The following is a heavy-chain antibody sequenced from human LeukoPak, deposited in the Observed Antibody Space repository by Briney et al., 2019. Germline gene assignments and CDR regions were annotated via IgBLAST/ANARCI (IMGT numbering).Heavy chain of an antibody. J-gene: IGHJ4*02. CDR3: AKGRYYGSGKWGYFEY. D-gene: IGHD3-10*01. CDR2: ISGSGGST. V-gene: IGHV3-23*01. CDR1: GFTFSGYA. Sequence: PGGSLRLSCAASGFTFSGYAMSWVRQAPGKGLEWVSGISGSGGSTYYADSVKGRLTISRDNSKNTLYLQMNSLRAEDTAAYYCAKGRYYGSGKWGYFEYWGQGTLVTVSS.